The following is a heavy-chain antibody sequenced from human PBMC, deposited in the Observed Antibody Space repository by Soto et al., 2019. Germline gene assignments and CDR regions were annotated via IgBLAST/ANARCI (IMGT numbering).Heavy chain of an antibody. CDR3: VRDSPIGSTYSGYDGIDY. Sequence: QVQLVQSGAEVKKPGSSVKVSGKASGGTFSNDIITWVRQAPGQGLEWMGRIIPLLDIANYAQKFQGRVTSTADKATSTAYMELNSLRSEDTAVYYCVRDSPIGSTYSGYDGIDYWGQGTLVTVSS. V-gene: IGHV1-69*08. J-gene: IGHJ4*02. D-gene: IGHD5-12*01. CDR1: GGTFSNDI. CDR2: IIPLLDIA.